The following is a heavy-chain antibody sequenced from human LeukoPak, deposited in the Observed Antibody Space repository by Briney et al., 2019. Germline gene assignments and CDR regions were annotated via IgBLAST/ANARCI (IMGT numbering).Heavy chain of an antibody. J-gene: IGHJ6*03. Sequence: GGSLRLSCAASGLTFSSYEMNWVRQAPGKGLKWVSYISSSGSTIYYADSVKGRFTISRDNAKNSLYLQMNTLRAEDTAVYFCARDGSLARLVDYYYYYMDVWGKGTTVTVSS. V-gene: IGHV3-48*03. CDR2: ISSSGSTI. CDR3: ARDGSLARLVDYYYYYMDV. CDR1: GLTFSSYE. D-gene: IGHD6-19*01.